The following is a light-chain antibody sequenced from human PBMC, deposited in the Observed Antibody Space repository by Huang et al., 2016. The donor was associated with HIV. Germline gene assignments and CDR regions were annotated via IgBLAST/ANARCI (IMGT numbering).Light chain of an antibody. V-gene: IGKV3-15*01. CDR3: QQYDKWTPVT. Sequence: MVMTQSPDTLSVSPGERATLSCRASQSVAYNLAWYQQNAGQAPRLIIYGTSTRATGIPGRCSGSGSGTEVSLTISSLQSDDFGVYYCQQYDKWTPVTFGQGTKVEI. CDR1: QSVAYN. CDR2: GTS. J-gene: IGKJ1*01.